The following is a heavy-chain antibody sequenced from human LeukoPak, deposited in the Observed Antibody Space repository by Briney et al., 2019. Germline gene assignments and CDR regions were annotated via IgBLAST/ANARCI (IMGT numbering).Heavy chain of an antibody. J-gene: IGHJ1*01. Sequence: SETLSLTCTVSGGSISSSSAYWGWIRQPPGKGLEWIGSIYYSKNTYYNPSLKSRVTISADTSKNQFSLTLGSVSATDTAVYYCARQTGYFRYWGQGTLVAVSS. CDR3: ARQTGYFRY. CDR1: GGSISSSSAY. V-gene: IGHV4-39*01. CDR2: IYYSKNT. D-gene: IGHD3-10*01.